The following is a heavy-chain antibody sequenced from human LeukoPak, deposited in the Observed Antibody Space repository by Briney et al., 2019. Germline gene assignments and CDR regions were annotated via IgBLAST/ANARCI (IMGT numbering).Heavy chain of an antibody. CDR2: IYSGGST. J-gene: IGHJ4*02. Sequence: GGSLRLSCAASGFTVSSNYMSWVRQAPGKGLEWVSVIYSGGSTYYADSVKGRFTISRDNSKNTLYLQMNSLRAEDTAVYYCARDRRSDFVGYFDYWGQGTLVTVSS. CDR3: ARDRRSDFVGYFDY. CDR1: GFTVSSNY. D-gene: IGHD4-23*01. V-gene: IGHV3-66*02.